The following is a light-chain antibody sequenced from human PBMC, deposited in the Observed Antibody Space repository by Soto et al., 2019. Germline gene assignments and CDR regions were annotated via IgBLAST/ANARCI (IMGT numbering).Light chain of an antibody. J-gene: IGLJ1*01. CDR2: EVS. CDR1: SSDIGAYNY. V-gene: IGLV2-14*01. Sequence: QSALTQPASVSGSPGQSITISCTGSSSDIGAYNYVSWFQQYPGKAPKLIISEVSNRPSGVSNRFSGSKSGTAASLTISGLQTEEEADYFCFSFTTDWTHAFGTGTKVTVL. CDR3: FSFTTDWTHA.